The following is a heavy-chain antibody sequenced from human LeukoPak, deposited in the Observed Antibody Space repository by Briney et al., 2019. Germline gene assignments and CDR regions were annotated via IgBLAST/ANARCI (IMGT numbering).Heavy chain of an antibody. V-gene: IGHV3-33*06. CDR1: GFTFSSYD. J-gene: IGHJ4*02. Sequence: AGGSLRLSCAASGFTFSSYDMHWVRQAPGKGLEWVAVIWFDGSDKYYADSVKGRFTISRDNSKNTLYLQMNSLRAEDTAVYYCAKHKSAYYTGYFDYWGQGTLVTVSS. CDR3: AKHKSAYYTGYFDY. CDR2: IWFDGSDK. D-gene: IGHD3-3*01.